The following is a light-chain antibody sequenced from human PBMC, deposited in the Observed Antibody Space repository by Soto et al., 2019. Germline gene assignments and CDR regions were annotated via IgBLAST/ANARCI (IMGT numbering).Light chain of an antibody. J-gene: IGLJ1*01. CDR3: SSYTTSNTRQIV. CDR2: DVS. CDR1: SSDVCGYNY. Sequence: QCALTQPASVSGAPGESSSISCTGTSSDVCGYNYVSWYQHHPGKAPKLMIFDVSNRPSGVSNRFSGSKSGNTASLTISGLQPEDEADYYCSSYTTSNTRQIVFGTGTKVTVL. V-gene: IGLV2-14*03.